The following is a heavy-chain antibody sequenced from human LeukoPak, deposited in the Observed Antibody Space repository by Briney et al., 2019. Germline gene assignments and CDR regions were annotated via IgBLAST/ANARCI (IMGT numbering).Heavy chain of an antibody. CDR2: ITGSGTNR. Sequence: GASLRLSCVASGFTFSNYAMSWVRQAPGKGLEWVSAITGSGTNRYYADSLKGRFTTSRDNSKNTVFLQMNSLRHEDTAIYYCVIWGDYDVLTGYYFPDYWGQGTLVTVAS. J-gene: IGHJ4*02. V-gene: IGHV3-23*01. D-gene: IGHD3-9*01. CDR1: GFTFSNYA. CDR3: VIWGDYDVLTGYYFPDY.